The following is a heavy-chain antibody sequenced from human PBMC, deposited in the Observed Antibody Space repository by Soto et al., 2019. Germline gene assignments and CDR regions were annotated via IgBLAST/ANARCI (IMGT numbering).Heavy chain of an antibody. D-gene: IGHD2-15*01. CDR1: GYTFTSYY. CDR3: ARDRVVVVVADYYYYGMDV. V-gene: IGHV1-46*01. J-gene: IGHJ6*02. Sequence: ASVKVSFKASGYTFTSYYMHWVRQAPGQGLEWMGIINPSGGSTSYAQKFQGRVTMTRDTSTSTIYMELSSLRSEDTAVYYCARDRVVVVVADYYYYGMDVWGQGTTVTVSS. CDR2: INPSGGST.